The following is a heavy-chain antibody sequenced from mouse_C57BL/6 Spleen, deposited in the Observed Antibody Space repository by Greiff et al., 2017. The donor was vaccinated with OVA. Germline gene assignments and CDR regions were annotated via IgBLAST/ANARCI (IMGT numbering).Heavy chain of an antibody. CDR1: GYSITSGYY. Sequence: ESGPGLVKPSQSLSLTCSVTGYSITSGYYWNWIRQFPGNKLEWMGYISYDGSNNYNPSLKNRISITRDTSKHQFVLKLNSVTTEDTATYYCAREVTTVPAGYFDVWGTGTTVTVSS. D-gene: IGHD1-1*01. V-gene: IGHV3-6*01. J-gene: IGHJ1*03. CDR3: AREVTTVPAGYFDV. CDR2: ISYDGSN.